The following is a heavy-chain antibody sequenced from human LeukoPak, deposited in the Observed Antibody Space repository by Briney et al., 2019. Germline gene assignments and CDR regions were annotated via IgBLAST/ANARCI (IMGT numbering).Heavy chain of an antibody. CDR2: IVVGSGDT. CDR3: AADYYDSSGLDP. Sequence: SVKVSCKASGFTFTSSAMQWVRQARGQRLEWIGWIVVGSGDTNYAQKFQERVTITRDMSTSTAYMELSSLRSEDTAAYYCAADYYDSSGLDPWGQGTLVTVSS. V-gene: IGHV1-58*02. J-gene: IGHJ5*02. CDR1: GFTFTSSA. D-gene: IGHD3-22*01.